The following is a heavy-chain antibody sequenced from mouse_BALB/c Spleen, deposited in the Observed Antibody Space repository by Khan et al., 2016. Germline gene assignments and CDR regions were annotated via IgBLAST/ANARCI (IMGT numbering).Heavy chain of an antibody. CDR1: AFNIKDTY. CDR2: IDPTNGNT. J-gene: IGHJ2*01. CDR3: ARRGPILYVGRSYGY. Sequence: VQLKESGAELVKPGASVKLSCTSSAFNIKDTYMHWVKQRPEQGLEWIGRIDPTNGNTKYDPKFQGKATITADTSSNTAYLQLSSLTSEDTAVYYCARRGPILYVGRSYGYWGQGTTLTVSS. D-gene: IGHD1-1*01. V-gene: IGHV14-3*02.